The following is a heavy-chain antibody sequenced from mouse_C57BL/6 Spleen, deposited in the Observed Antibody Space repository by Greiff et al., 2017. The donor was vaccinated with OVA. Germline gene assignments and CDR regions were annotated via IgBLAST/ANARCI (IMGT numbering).Heavy chain of an antibody. CDR3: ARPFPGYWYFDV. CDR2: IYPGDGDT. Sequence: QVQLQQSGPELVKPGASVKISCKASGYAFSSSWMNWVKQRPGKGLEWIGRIYPGDGDTNYNGKFKGKATLTADKSSSTAYMQLSSLTSEDSAVYFCARPFPGYWYFDVWGTGTTVTVSS. CDR1: GYAFSSSW. V-gene: IGHV1-82*01. J-gene: IGHJ1*03.